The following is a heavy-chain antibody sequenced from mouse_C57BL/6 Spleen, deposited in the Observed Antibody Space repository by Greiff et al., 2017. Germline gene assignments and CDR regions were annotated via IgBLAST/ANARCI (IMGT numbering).Heavy chain of an antibody. CDR2: INYDGSST. CDR3: ARGGNYGGWYFEV. CDR1: GFTFSDYY. J-gene: IGHJ1*03. D-gene: IGHD2-1*01. V-gene: IGHV5-16*01. Sequence: EVKVVESEGGLVQPGSSMKLSCTASGFTFSDYYMAWVRQVPEKGLEWVANINYDGSSTYYLDSLKSRFIISRDNAKNILYLQMSSLRSEDTATYYCARGGNYGGWYFEVWGTGTTVTGSS.